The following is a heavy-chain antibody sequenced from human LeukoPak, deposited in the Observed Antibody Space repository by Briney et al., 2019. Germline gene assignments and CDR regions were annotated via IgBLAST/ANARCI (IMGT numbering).Heavy chain of an antibody. CDR1: GFTFSSYS. J-gene: IGHJ4*02. CDR2: ISSSSSTI. V-gene: IGHV3-48*01. D-gene: IGHD6-6*01. Sequence: GGSLRLSCAASGFTFSSYSMNWVRQAPGKGLEWVSYISSSSSTIYYADSVKGRFTISRDNAKNSLYLQMNSLRAEDTAVYYCARWPYSSSYYFDYWGQGTLVTVSS. CDR3: ARWPYSSSYYFDY.